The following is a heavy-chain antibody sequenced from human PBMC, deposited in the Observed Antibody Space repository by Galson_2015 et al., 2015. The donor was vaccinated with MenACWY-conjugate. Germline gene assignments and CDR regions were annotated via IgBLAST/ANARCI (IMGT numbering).Heavy chain of an antibody. CDR3: ARDLHYYDSSGYYYYFDY. Sequence: CAISGDSVSSNSAAWNWIRQSPSRGLEWLGRTCYRSKWYNDYAVSVKSRITINPDTSKNQFSLQLNSVTPEDTAVYYCARDLHYYDSSGYYYYFDYWGQGTLVTVSS. J-gene: IGHJ4*02. V-gene: IGHV6-1*01. CDR1: GDSVSSNSAA. CDR2: TCYRSKWYN. D-gene: IGHD3-22*01.